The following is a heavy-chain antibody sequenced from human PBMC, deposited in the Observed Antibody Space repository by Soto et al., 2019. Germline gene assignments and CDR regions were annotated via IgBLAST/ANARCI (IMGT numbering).Heavy chain of an antibody. Sequence: ASVKVSCKASGYTFTSYGISWARQAPGQGLEWMGWISAYNGNTTYAEKFQGRVTLTTDTSTSTAYMELRSLRSDDTAIYYCARDPHEFWTSYWFDPWGQGTPVTVS. CDR1: GYTFTSYG. D-gene: IGHD3-3*01. CDR2: ISAYNGNT. J-gene: IGHJ5*02. CDR3: ARDPHEFWTSYWFDP. V-gene: IGHV1-18*04.